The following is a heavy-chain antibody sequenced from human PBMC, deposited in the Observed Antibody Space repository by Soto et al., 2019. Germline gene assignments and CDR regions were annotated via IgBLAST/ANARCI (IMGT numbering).Heavy chain of an antibody. V-gene: IGHV2-70*11. CDR3: ARVWWFGEKEYFQN. Sequence: PTLVNPTQTLTLTCTISGFSLSTDGMCVSWIRQPPGKALEWLARIDWNDDKYYNTSLKTRLTISKDTSKNQAVLTMTKLDPADTATYYCARVWWFGEKEYFQNWGQGTLVTVSS. CDR2: IDWNDDK. J-gene: IGHJ1*01. CDR1: GFSLSTDGMC. D-gene: IGHD2-21*01.